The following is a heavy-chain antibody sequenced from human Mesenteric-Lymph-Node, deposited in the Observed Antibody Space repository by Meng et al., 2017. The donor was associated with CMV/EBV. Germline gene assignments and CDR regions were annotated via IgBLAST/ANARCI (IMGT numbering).Heavy chain of an antibody. J-gene: IGHJ6*02. CDR1: GFTFSTSG. V-gene: IGHV3-30*02. CDR3: ASGYCSSYDCRTEYYYGMDV. Sequence: GESLKISCAASGFTFSTSGMHWVRQAPGKGLEWVAFIRYDGSDKYYAESVKGRFTISRDNSKDTLDLHMYSLRGADTAVYYCASGYCSSYDCRTEYYYGMDVWGQGTSVTSP. D-gene: IGHD2-2*01. CDR2: IRYDGSDK.